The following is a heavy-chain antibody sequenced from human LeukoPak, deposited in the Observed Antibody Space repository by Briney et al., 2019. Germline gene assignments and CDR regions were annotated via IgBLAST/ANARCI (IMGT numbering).Heavy chain of an antibody. J-gene: IGHJ5*02. CDR2: IKSKTDGGTT. Sequence: GGSLRLSCADSGFTFSNAWMSWVRQAPGKGLEWVGRIKSKTDGGTTDYAAPVKGRFTISRDDSKNTLYLQMNSLKTEDTAVYYCTTDQLAAAGTDWFDPWGQGTLVTVSS. V-gene: IGHV3-15*01. D-gene: IGHD6-13*01. CDR3: TTDQLAAAGTDWFDP. CDR1: GFTFSNAW.